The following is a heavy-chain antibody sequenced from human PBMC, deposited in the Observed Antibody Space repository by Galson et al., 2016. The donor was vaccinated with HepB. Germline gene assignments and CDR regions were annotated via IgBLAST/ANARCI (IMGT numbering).Heavy chain of an antibody. Sequence: ETLSLTCTVSGDYITSYYWSWIRQPPGKGLEWIGYIYYRGSTNYNPSLKSRVTISVDTSKNQFSLKLSSVTAADTAVYYCARRTSSWYYFDYWGQGTLVTVAS. D-gene: IGHD2-2*01. CDR2: IYYRGST. CDR1: GDYITSYY. CDR3: ARRTSSWYYFDY. V-gene: IGHV4-59*08. J-gene: IGHJ4*02.